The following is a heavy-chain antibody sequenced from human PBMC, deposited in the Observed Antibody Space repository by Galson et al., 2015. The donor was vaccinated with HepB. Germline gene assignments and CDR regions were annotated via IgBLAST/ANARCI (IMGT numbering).Heavy chain of an antibody. J-gene: IGHJ2*01. CDR1: GDSVSSNSAA. D-gene: IGHD1-26*01. V-gene: IGHV6-1*01. CDR3: ARYGSLGWFFDL. Sequence: CAISGDSVSSNSAAWSWIRQSPSRGLEWLGRTYYRSKWYSDYGVSVRGRITVTPDTSKNQFSLQLNSVTPEDTAVYYCARYGSLGWFFDLWGRGTWSPSPQ. CDR2: TYYRSKWYS.